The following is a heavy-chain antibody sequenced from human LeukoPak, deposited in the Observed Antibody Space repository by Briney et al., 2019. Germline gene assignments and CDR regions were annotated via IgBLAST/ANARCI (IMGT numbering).Heavy chain of an antibody. CDR3: ARDLGLTGPYDY. D-gene: IGHD3-9*01. V-gene: IGHV3-64*01. Sequence: GGSLRLSCAASGFTFSTYAIHWVRQAPGKGLEYVSAISSNGGSTYYANSVKGRFTISRDNSKNTLYLQMGSLRAEDMAVYYCARDLGLTGPYDYWGQGTLVTVSS. J-gene: IGHJ4*02. CDR2: ISSNGGST. CDR1: GFTFSTYA.